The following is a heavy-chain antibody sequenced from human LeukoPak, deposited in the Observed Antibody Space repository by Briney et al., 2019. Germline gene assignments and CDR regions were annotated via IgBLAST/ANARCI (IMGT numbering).Heavy chain of an antibody. CDR1: GYTFTSYD. J-gene: IGHJ4*02. D-gene: IGHD1-1*01. CDR2: MNPNSGNS. Sequence: GASVKVSCKASGYTFTSYDIDWVRQATGQGLEWMGWMNPNSGNSGYAQKFQGRVTMTRNTSISTAYMELSSLRSEDTAVYYCARFTGGTKDFDYWGQGTLVTVSS. V-gene: IGHV1-8*01. CDR3: ARFTGGTKDFDY.